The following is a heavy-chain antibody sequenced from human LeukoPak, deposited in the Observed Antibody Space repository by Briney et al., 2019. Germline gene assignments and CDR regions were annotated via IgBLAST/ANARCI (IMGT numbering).Heavy chain of an antibody. D-gene: IGHD4-17*01. CDR1: GGSISSYY. J-gene: IGHJ4*02. V-gene: IGHV4-59*01. CDR3: AREVPSDYGEVLFDY. CDR2: IYYSGST. Sequence: PSETLSLTCTVSGGSISSYYWSWIRQPPGKGLEWIGYIYYSGSTNYNPSLKSRVTISVDTSKNQFSLKLSSVTAADTAVYYCAREVPSDYGEVLFDYWGQGTLVTVTS.